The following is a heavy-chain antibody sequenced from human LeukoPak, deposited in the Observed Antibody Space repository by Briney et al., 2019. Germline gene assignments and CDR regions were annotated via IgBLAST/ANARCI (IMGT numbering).Heavy chain of an antibody. Sequence: GGSLRLSCAASGFTFSSYGMHWVRQAPGKGLEWVAFIRYDGSNKYYADSVKGRFTISRDNSKNTLYLQMNSLRAEDTAVYYCTTDLNGVRFLGEGYWGQGTLVTVSS. D-gene: IGHD3-3*01. J-gene: IGHJ4*02. CDR3: TTDLNGVRFLGEGY. CDR2: IRYDGSNK. V-gene: IGHV3-30*02. CDR1: GFTFSSYG.